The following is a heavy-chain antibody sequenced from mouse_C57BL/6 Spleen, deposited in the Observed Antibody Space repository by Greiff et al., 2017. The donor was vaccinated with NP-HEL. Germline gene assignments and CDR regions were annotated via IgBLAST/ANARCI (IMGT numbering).Heavy chain of an antibody. CDR3: ARSIYYGSSYGGGPFAY. Sequence: VQLQQSGPELVKPGASVKISCKASGYTFTDYYMNWVKQSHGKSLEWIGDINPNNGGTSYNQKFKGKATLTVDKSSSTAYMELRSLTSEDSAVYYCARSIYYGSSYGGGPFAYWGQGTLVTVSA. J-gene: IGHJ3*01. D-gene: IGHD1-1*01. CDR2: INPNNGGT. V-gene: IGHV1-26*01. CDR1: GYTFTDYY.